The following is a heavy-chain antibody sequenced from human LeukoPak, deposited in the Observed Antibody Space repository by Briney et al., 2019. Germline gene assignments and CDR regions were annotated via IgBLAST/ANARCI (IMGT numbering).Heavy chain of an antibody. D-gene: IGHD3-9*01. CDR1: GGSFSGYY. CDR2: INHSGST. Sequence: PSETLSLTCAVYGGSFSGYYWSWIRQPPGKGLEWIGEINHSGSTNYNPSLKSRVTISVDTSKNRFSLKLSSVTAADTAVYYCARRKLRYFDWLSWGWFDPWGQGTLVTVSS. CDR3: ARRKLRYFDWLSWGWFDP. J-gene: IGHJ5*02. V-gene: IGHV4-34*01.